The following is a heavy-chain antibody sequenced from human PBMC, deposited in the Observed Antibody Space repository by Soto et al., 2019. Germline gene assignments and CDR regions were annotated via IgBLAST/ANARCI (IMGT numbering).Heavy chain of an antibody. D-gene: IGHD6-19*01. V-gene: IGHV4-59*01. Sequence: KPSETLSLTCTVSGGSISSYYWSWIRQPPGKGLEWIGYIYYSGSTNYNPSLKSRVTISVDTSKNQFSLKLSSVTAADTAVYYCARAGLPGIAVAGHFDYWGQGTLVTVSS. J-gene: IGHJ4*02. CDR3: ARAGLPGIAVAGHFDY. CDR1: GGSISSYY. CDR2: IYYSGST.